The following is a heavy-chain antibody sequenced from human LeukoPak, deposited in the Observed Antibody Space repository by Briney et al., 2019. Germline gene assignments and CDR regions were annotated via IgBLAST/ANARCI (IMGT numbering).Heavy chain of an antibody. CDR3: ARGGSRGMDV. Sequence: SETLSLTCAVSGGSISSGGYSWSWIRQPPGKGLEWIGDIYHSGSTYYNPSLKSRVTISVDRSKNQFSLKLSSVPAADTAVYYCARGGSRGMDVWGQGTTVTVSS. CDR1: GGSISSGGYS. D-gene: IGHD5-12*01. V-gene: IGHV4-30-2*01. J-gene: IGHJ6*02. CDR2: IYHSGST.